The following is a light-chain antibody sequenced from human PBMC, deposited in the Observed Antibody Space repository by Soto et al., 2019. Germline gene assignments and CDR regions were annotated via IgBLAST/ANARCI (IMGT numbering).Light chain of an antibody. CDR1: ETISKS. Sequence: EIVLTQSPATLSLSPGERATLSCRASETISKSLAWYQQRRGQPPRLLMYDVSNRASDLPARFSGSGSGTDFTLTITSLEPGDFAVYYCQQRSYWPFTFGPGTTVDF. V-gene: IGKV3-11*01. CDR3: QQRSYWPFT. CDR2: DVS. J-gene: IGKJ3*01.